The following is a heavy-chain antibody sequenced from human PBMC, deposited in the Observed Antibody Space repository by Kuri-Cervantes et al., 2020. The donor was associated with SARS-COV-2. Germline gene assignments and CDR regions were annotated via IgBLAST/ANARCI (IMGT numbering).Heavy chain of an antibody. Sequence: GESLKISCAASGFTFDDYGMSWVRQAPGKGLEWVSGINWNGGSTGYADSVKGRFTISRDNAKNSLYLQMDSLRAEDTAVYYCARALLCSSTSCYTDAFDIWGQGTMVTVSS. CDR3: ARALLCSSTSCYTDAFDI. V-gene: IGHV3-20*04. CDR1: GFTFDDYG. J-gene: IGHJ3*02. D-gene: IGHD2-2*02. CDR2: INWNGGST.